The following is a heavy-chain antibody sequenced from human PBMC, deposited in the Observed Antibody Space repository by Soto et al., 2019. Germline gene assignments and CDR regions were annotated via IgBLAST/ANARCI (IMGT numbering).Heavy chain of an antibody. J-gene: IGHJ6*02. CDR3: AREKASTSLLTHYYYDMDV. V-gene: IGHV1-46*01. Sequence: GASVKVSCKSSGYTFLNYYVHWVRQAPGQGLEWMGLINPSGGRTIYPQKFQGRVTMTRDTSTSTVYVELSSLRSDDTGVFYCAREKASTSLLTHYYYDMDVWGQGTTVTVSS. CDR2: INPSGGRT. CDR1: GYTFLNYY.